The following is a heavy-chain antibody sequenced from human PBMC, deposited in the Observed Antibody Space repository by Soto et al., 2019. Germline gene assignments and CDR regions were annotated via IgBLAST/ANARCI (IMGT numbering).Heavy chain of an antibody. CDR2: ISFTGST. J-gene: IGHJ6*02. Sequence: QVQLQESGPGLVKPSETLSLTCAVSGASVSSGSYQWSWILQSPGKGLEWIGFISFTGSTNSNPSLKSRVTFSVDASKNHFSLKLTSVPAADTALYFCARLQFSDFWRGSDPLDVWGQGNTVTVSS. CDR3: ARLQFSDFWRGSDPLDV. D-gene: IGHD3-3*01. CDR1: GASVSSGSYQ. V-gene: IGHV4-61*01.